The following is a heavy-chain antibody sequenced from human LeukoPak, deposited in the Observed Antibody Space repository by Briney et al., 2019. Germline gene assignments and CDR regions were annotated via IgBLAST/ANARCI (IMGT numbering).Heavy chain of an antibody. Sequence: GSVRVSCKASGGTFSRYAISWVRQAPGQGIEGMGGISAYNGNTNYAQKLQGRVTMTTDTSTSTAYMELRSLRSDDTAVYYCAREPPAYDFWSGLEGFDPWGQGTLVTVSS. CDR1: GGTFSRYA. CDR3: AREPPAYDFWSGLEGFDP. D-gene: IGHD3-3*01. V-gene: IGHV1-18*01. J-gene: IGHJ5*02. CDR2: ISAYNGNT.